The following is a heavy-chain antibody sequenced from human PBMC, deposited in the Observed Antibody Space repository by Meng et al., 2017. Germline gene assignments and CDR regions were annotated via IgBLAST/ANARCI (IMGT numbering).Heavy chain of an antibody. CDR1: AHLLSNDG. V-gene: IGHV1-18*01. J-gene: IGHJ4*02. CDR3: ATRGNPYLDC. Sequence: QLEHGGGVVKTAGAPVLVFCNASAHLLSNDGFAWGRPAPGQVLEWMGWSNAYNSYTDYAQKFLGRVTLTTDTSTNTGYMELRSLTSDDTAVYYCATRGNPYLDCWGQGTLVTVSS. CDR2: SNAYNSYT.